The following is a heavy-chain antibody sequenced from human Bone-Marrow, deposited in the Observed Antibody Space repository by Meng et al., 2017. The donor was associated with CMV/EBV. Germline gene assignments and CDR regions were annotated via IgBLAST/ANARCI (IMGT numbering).Heavy chain of an antibody. D-gene: IGHD2-2*02. Sequence: GESLKISCTASGFSVSSYDMHWVRQATGKGLEWVSAIDTAGDTYYPDSVKGRFTVSRENAENSLYLQLNSLRAGDTAVYYCTTEANYCSGPSCYMGAFHIWGQGTMVTVSS. V-gene: IGHV3-13*01. CDR3: TTEANYCSGPSCYMGAFHI. J-gene: IGHJ3*02. CDR1: GFSVSSYD. CDR2: IDTAGDT.